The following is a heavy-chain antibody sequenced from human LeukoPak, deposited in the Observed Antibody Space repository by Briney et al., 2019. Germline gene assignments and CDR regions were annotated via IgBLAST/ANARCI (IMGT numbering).Heavy chain of an antibody. CDR2: ISAYNGNT. V-gene: IGHV1-18*01. CDR1: GYTFTSYG. CDR3: ARGVQVVTAIGYYFDY. D-gene: IGHD2-21*02. Sequence: ASVKVSCKASGYTFTSYGISWVRQAPGQGLEWMGWISAYNGNTNYAQKLQGRVTMTTDTSTSTAYIELRSLRSDDTAVYYCARGVQVVTAIGYYFDYWGQGTLVTVSS. J-gene: IGHJ4*02.